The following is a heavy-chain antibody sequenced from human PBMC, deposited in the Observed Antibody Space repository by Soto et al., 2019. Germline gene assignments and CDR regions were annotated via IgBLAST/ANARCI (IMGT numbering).Heavy chain of an antibody. Sequence: QLLESGPGLVKPSETLSLTCTVSGGSITSSSYYWGWIRQPPGKGLEWIAIIYYSGTTYYNPSLKSRVTISVDTSKNQFSLGLSSVTAADTAVYYCARRGYSSSWFDPWGQGTLVTVSS. CDR2: IYYSGTT. V-gene: IGHV4-39*01. D-gene: IGHD6-13*01. CDR1: GGSITSSSYY. J-gene: IGHJ5*02. CDR3: ARRGYSSSWFDP.